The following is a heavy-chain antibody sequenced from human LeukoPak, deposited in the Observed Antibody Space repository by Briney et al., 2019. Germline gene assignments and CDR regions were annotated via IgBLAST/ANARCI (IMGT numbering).Heavy chain of an antibody. V-gene: IGHV4-59*12. CDR3: SRENGAFSPFGY. Sequence: SETLSLTCTVSGDSINSYYWSWVRQPPGQGLEWIGEISLTGLTHYNPSLESRVTVSLDKSKNQLSLNLTSVTAADTAVYYCSRENGAFSPFGYWGQGTLVTVLS. D-gene: IGHD2-8*01. J-gene: IGHJ4*02. CDR2: ISLTGLT. CDR1: GDSINSYY.